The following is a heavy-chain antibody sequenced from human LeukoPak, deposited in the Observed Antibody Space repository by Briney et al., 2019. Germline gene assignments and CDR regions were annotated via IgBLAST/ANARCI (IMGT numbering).Heavy chain of an antibody. CDR1: GGSISSYY. CDR2: IYYSGST. J-gene: IGHJ4*02. CDR3: ARHMGPGPRPIGFDY. D-gene: IGHD1-14*01. Sequence: SETLSLTCTVSGGSISSYYWSWIRQPPGKGLEWIGYIYYSGSTNYNPSLKSRVTISVDTSKHQFSLKLSSVTAADAAVYYCARHMGPGPRPIGFDYWGQGTLVTVSS. V-gene: IGHV4-59*08.